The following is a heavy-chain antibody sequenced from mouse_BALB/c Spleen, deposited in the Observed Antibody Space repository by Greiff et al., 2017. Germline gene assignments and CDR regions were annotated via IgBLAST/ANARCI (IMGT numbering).Heavy chain of an antibody. D-gene: IGHD3-2*02. Sequence: EVQLVESGPGLVKPSQSLSLTCSVTGYSITSGYYWNWIRQFPGNKLEWMGYISYDGNTNYNPYLKNRISITRDTSKNQFCLKLNSVTTEDTATYYCARDQEVAYWGQGTLVTVSA. CDR3: ARDQEVAY. V-gene: IGHV3-6*02. CDR1: GYSITSGYY. J-gene: IGHJ3*01. CDR2: ISYDGNT.